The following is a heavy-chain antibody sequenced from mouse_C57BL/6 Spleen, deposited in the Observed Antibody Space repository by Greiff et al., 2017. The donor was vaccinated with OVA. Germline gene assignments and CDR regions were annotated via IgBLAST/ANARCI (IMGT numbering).Heavy chain of an antibody. J-gene: IGHJ1*03. CDR2: IDPEDGET. CDR1: GFNIKDYY. V-gene: IGHV14-2*01. CDR3: TMGPLRNRCIDI. Sequence: EVQLQQSGAELVKPGASVKLSCTASGFNIKDYYMPWVKQRTEQGLEWIGRIDPEDGETKYAPKFQGKATITADTSSKPAYLQLSSLTSEETAVYYCTMGPLRNRCIDISGTETPVTVSP.